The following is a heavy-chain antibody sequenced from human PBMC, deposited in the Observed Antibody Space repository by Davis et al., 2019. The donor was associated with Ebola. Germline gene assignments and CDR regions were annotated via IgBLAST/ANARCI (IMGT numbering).Heavy chain of an antibody. D-gene: IGHD5-18*01. V-gene: IGHV3-23*01. Sequence: GGSLRLSCAASGFAFSRYAMTWVRQAPGKGLEWVSTLSGTDGITYYADSVKGRFTILRDNSKNTLYLQMDGLKVADTAIYFCAKPRYEWNYRDGFDHWGQGTLVAVSS. CDR2: LSGTDGIT. CDR3: AKPRYEWNYRDGFDH. J-gene: IGHJ4*02. CDR1: GFAFSRYA.